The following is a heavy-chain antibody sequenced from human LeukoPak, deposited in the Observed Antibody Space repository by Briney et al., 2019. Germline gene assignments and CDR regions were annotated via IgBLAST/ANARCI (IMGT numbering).Heavy chain of an antibody. CDR1: GGSISSSY. V-gene: IGHV4-4*07. CDR3: ARLEGSGATDY. Sequence: SETLSLTCTVSGGSISSSYWSWLRQPAGKGLEWIGRFSISGTTNYNPSLRSRVSISVDKSKTQFSLNLSSVTAADTAVYYCARLEGSGATDYWGQGTLVTVSS. J-gene: IGHJ4*02. D-gene: IGHD1-26*01. CDR2: FSISGTT.